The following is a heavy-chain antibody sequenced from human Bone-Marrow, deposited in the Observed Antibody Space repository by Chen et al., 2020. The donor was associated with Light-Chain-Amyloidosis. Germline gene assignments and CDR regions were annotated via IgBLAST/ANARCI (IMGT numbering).Heavy chain of an antibody. CDR2: ISWNSGVK. J-gene: IGHJ6*02. D-gene: IGHD3-10*01. CDR3: AKDKGGSMGFGMDV. V-gene: IGHV3-9*01. Sequence: EVQLLESGGGLVQPGGSLRLSCEACGFTFDDYAMHWVRQAPGKGLEWVSGISWNSGVKGYVDSVRGRFTISRDGVKNSLYLQMNSLRPEDTALYDCAKDKGGSMGFGMDVWGQGTTVIVSS. CDR1: GFTFDDYA.